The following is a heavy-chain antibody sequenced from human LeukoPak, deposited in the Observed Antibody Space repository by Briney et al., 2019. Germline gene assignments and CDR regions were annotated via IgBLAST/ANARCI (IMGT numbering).Heavy chain of an antibody. CDR1: GYTFTGYY. D-gene: IGHD3-10*01. J-gene: IGHJ6*03. Sequence: ASVKVSCKASGYTFTGYYMHWVRQAPGQGLEWMGWINPNSGGTNYAQKFQGRVTMTRDTSISTAYMELSRLRSDDTAVYYCATTRGSDYGSGSYVYYYYYMDVWGKGTTVTISS. V-gene: IGHV1-2*02. CDR3: ATTRGSDYGSGSYVYYYYYMDV. CDR2: INPNSGGT.